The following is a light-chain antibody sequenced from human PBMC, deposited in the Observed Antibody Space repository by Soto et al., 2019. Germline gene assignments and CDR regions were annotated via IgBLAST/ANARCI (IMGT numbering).Light chain of an antibody. Sequence: EIVMTQSPATLSVSPKERATLSCRSSQSVSSNLAWYQQKPGQAPRHHIYGASTRATGIPARFSGSGSGTEFTLTISSLQSEDFAVYYCQQYNNWPWTFGQGTKVDIK. V-gene: IGKV3-15*01. J-gene: IGKJ1*01. CDR2: GAS. CDR3: QQYNNWPWT. CDR1: QSVSSN.